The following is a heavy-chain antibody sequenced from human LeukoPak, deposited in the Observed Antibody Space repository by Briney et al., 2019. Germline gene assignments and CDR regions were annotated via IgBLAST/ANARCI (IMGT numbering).Heavy chain of an antibody. V-gene: IGHV3-7*01. CDR1: GFTFSSYW. CDR3: ARALIQVGAGDWFDP. Sequence: QPGGPLRLSCAASGFTFSSYWMSWVRQAPGKGLEWVANIKQDGSEKYYVDSVKGRFTISRDNAKNSLYLQMNSLRAEDTAVYYCARALIQVGAGDWFDPWGQGTLVTVSS. D-gene: IGHD1-26*01. CDR2: IKQDGSEK. J-gene: IGHJ5*02.